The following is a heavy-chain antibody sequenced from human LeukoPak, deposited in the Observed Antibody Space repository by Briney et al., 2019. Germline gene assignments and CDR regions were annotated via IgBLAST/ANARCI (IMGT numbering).Heavy chain of an antibody. Sequence: GGSLRLSCAASGFAFSSLYMHWVRQAPGKGLVWVSRINIDGSSTTYADSVKGRFTISRDNTKNTLYLQMNSLRDEDTAVYYCARAITLSRSPAYWGQGTLVTVSS. CDR1: GFAFSSLY. CDR2: INIDGSST. V-gene: IGHV3-74*01. J-gene: IGHJ4*02. CDR3: ARAITLSRSPAY. D-gene: IGHD1-14*01.